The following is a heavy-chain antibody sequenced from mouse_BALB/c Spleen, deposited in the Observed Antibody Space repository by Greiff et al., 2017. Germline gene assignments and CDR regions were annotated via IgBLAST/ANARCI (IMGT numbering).Heavy chain of an antibody. Sequence: QVQLQQSGPELVRPGVSVKISCKGSGYTFTDYAMHWVKQSHAKSLEWIGVISTYYGDASYNQKFKGKATMTVDKSSSTAYMELARLTSEDSAIYYCARRAYGSSYDAMDYWGQGTSVTVSS. CDR2: ISTYYGDA. D-gene: IGHD1-1*01. CDR3: ARRAYGSSYDAMDY. J-gene: IGHJ4*01. V-gene: IGHV1-67*01. CDR1: GYTFTDYA.